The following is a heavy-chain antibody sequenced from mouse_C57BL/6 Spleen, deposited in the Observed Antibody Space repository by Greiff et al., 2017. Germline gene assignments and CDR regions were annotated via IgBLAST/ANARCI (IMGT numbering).Heavy chain of an antibody. CDR1: GYTFTSYW. CDR3: ARGITGSYAMDY. CDR2: IDPSDSET. Sequence: QVQLQQPGAELVRPGSSVKLSCKASGYTFTSYWMHWVKQRPIQGLEWIGNIDPSDSETHYNQKFKDKATLTVDKSSSTAYMQLSSLTSEDSAVYYCARGITGSYAMDYWGQGTSVTVSS. J-gene: IGHJ4*01. V-gene: IGHV1-52*01. D-gene: IGHD4-1*01.